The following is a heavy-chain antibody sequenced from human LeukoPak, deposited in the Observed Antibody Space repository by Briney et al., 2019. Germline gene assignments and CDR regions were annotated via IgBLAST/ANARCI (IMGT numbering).Heavy chain of an antibody. CDR3: AEHLVVPAAIIDY. CDR1: GFTFSSYA. Sequence: GGSLRLSCAASGFTFSSYAMSWVRQAPGKGLEWVSAISGSGANTYYTDSVKGRFTISRDNSNNALYLQMNSLRAEDTAVYYCAEHLVVPAAIIDYWGQGTLVTVSS. CDR2: ISGSGANT. J-gene: IGHJ4*02. D-gene: IGHD2-2*01. V-gene: IGHV3-23*01.